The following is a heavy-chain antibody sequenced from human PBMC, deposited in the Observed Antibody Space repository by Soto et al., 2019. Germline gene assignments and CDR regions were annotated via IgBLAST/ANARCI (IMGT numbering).Heavy chain of an antibody. CDR2: IYHSGST. J-gene: IGHJ4*02. V-gene: IGHV4-4*02. D-gene: IGHD3-9*01. CDR1: GGSISSSNR. Sequence: PSETLSLTCAVSGGSISSSNRWSWVRQPPGKGLEWIGEIYHSGSTNYNPSLKSRVTISVDTSKNQFSLKLSSVTAADTAVYYCARSIGERYFDLFDYWGQGTLVTVSS. CDR3: ARSIGERYFDLFDY.